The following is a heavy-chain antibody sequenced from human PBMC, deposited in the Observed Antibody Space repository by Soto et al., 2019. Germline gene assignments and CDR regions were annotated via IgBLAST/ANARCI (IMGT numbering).Heavy chain of an antibody. CDR3: AKGGIAAATVYYYYYYMDV. D-gene: IGHD6-13*01. CDR1: GFTFSSYS. J-gene: IGHJ6*03. Sequence: GVSLRLSSAASGFTFSSYSMSWVRQAPGKGLEWVSAISGSGGSTYYADSVKGRFTISRDNSKNTLYLQMNSLRAEDTAVYYCAKGGIAAATVYYYYYYMDVWGKGTTVTVSS. V-gene: IGHV3-23*01. CDR2: ISGSGGST.